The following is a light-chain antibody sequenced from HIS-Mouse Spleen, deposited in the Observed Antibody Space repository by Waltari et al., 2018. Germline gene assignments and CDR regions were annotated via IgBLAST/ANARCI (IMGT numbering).Light chain of an antibody. CDR1: SSDVGGYNS. Sequence: QSALTQPRSVSGSPGQSVTISCTGTSSDVGGYNSVSWYQQHPGEAPKPMIYDVRQRPSGVPDRVSGSKSGNPASLTISELQAEDEADYYCCSYAGSYTLVFGGGTKLTVL. CDR2: DVR. V-gene: IGLV2-11*01. CDR3: CSYAGSYTLV. J-gene: IGLJ2*01.